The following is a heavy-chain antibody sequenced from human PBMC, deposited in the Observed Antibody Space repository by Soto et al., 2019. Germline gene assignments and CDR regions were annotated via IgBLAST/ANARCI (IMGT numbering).Heavy chain of an antibody. J-gene: IGHJ5*02. D-gene: IGHD3-10*01. CDR1: GGTFSSYA. Sequence: SVKVSCKASGGTFSSYAISWVRQAPGEGLEWMGGIIPIFGTANYAQKFQGRVTITADESTSTAYMELSSLRSEDTAVYYCARVVSISLYHHWFAPWGQGTLVTVSS. CDR2: IIPIFGTA. V-gene: IGHV1-69*13. CDR3: ARVVSISLYHHWFAP.